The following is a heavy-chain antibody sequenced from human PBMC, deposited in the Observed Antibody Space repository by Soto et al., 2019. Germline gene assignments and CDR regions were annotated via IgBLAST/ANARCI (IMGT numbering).Heavy chain of an antibody. CDR1: GFTFSSYA. CDR2: ISGSGSST. Sequence: GGSLRLSCAASGFTFSSYAMSWVRQAPGKGLEWVSAISGSGSSTYYADSVKGRFTISRDNSKNTLYLQMNSLRAEDTAVYYCAKHEWIFRGYFDYWGQGTMVTVYS. CDR3: AKHEWIFRGYFDY. D-gene: IGHD3-3*01. V-gene: IGHV3-23*01. J-gene: IGHJ4*02.